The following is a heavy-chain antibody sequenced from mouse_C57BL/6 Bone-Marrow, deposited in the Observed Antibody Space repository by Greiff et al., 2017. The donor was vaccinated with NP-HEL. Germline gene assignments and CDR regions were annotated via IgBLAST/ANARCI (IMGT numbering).Heavy chain of an antibody. J-gene: IGHJ2*01. CDR3: ARFITTVVALDY. V-gene: IGHV1-69*01. Sequence: QVQLQQPGAELVMPGASVKLSCKASGYTFTNYWMHWVKQRPGQGLEWIGEIDPSDSYTNYNQKFKGKSTLTVDKSSSTAYMQLSSLTSEDSAVYYCARFITTVVALDYWGQGTTLTVSS. D-gene: IGHD1-1*01. CDR1: GYTFTNYW. CDR2: IDPSDSYT.